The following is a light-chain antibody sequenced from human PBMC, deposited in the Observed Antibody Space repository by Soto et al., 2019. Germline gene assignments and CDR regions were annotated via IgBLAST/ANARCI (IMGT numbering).Light chain of an antibody. CDR1: QDINKW. CDR3: QQGKSFPLT. Sequence: DIQMTQSPSSVSASVGDRVTITCRASQDINKWLAWNQQKPGLAPNLVIYTASRLHGGGPSRFSGSASGTDFTLTISSLQPEDVATYYCQQGKSFPLTFGGGTKVEI. V-gene: IGKV1-12*01. J-gene: IGKJ4*01. CDR2: TAS.